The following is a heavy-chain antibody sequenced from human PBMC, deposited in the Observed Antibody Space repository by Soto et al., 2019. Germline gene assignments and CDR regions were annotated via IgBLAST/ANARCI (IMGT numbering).Heavy chain of an antibody. CDR2: IIPIFGTA. CDR3: ASCEWGSSWTYYYYGMDV. Sequence: QVQLVQSGAEVKKPGSSVKVFCKASGGTFSSYAISWVRQAPGQGLEWMGGIIPIFGTANYAQKFQGRVTITADESTSTAYMELSSLRSEDTAVYYCASCEWGSSWTYYYYGMDVWGQGTTVTVSS. J-gene: IGHJ6*02. D-gene: IGHD6-13*01. V-gene: IGHV1-69*01. CDR1: GGTFSSYA.